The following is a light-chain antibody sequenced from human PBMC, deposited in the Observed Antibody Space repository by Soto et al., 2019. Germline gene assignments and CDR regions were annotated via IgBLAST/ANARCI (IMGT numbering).Light chain of an antibody. CDR3: QQRSNWPPT. V-gene: IGKV3-15*01. J-gene: IGKJ5*01. Sequence: ETVMTQSPATLSVSPGERATLSCSASQSVNSKRSWYQQKPGQAPRLLIYGASTSVTDIPARFSGSGSGTDFTLTISSLEPEDFAVYYCQQRSNWPPTFGQGTRLEIK. CDR2: GAS. CDR1: QSVNSK.